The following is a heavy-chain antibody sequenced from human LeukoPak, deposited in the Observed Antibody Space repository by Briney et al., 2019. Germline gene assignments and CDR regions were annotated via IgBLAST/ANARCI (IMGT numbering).Heavy chain of an antibody. Sequence: ASVKVSCKASGGTFSSYAISWVRQAPGQGLEWMGGIIPIFGTANYAQKFQGRVTITADKSTSTAYMELSSLRSEDTAVYYCAVPYSSGWYGSREYFQHWGQGTLVTVSS. CDR3: AVPYSSGWYGSREYFQH. D-gene: IGHD6-19*01. CDR2: IIPIFGTA. J-gene: IGHJ1*01. CDR1: GGTFSSYA. V-gene: IGHV1-69*06.